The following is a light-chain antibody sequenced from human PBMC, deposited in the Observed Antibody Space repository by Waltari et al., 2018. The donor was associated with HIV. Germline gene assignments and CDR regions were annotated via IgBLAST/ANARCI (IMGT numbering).Light chain of an antibody. CDR3: QQYNNWPRT. Sequence: EIVMTQSPATLSVSPGERATLSCRASQSVTINLAWYQQKPGQAPRLLIYAASIRATGIPSRFSGSGSGTEFTLTINSLQSEDFAIYYCQQYNNWPRTFGQGTKVEIK. J-gene: IGKJ1*01. V-gene: IGKV3-15*01. CDR1: QSVTIN. CDR2: AAS.